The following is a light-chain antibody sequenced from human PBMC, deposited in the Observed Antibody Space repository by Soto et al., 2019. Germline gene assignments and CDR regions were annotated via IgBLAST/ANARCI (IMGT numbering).Light chain of an antibody. J-gene: IGLJ3*02. CDR3: CSYTSTNSRV. CDR2: EVS. Sequence: QSALTQPASMSGSPGQSITISCTGTSNDVGGYNYVSWYQQHPGKAPKLMIFEVSNRPSGVSNRCSGSKSGNTASLTISGLQAEDEDYYYCCSYTSTNSRVFGGGTKLTVL. V-gene: IGLV2-14*01. CDR1: SNDVGGYNY.